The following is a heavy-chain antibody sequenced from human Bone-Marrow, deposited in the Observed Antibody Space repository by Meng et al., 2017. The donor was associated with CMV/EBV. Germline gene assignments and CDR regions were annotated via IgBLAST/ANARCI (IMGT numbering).Heavy chain of an antibody. CDR3: ARDASGSTWTYYYDSSGLGAFDI. V-gene: IGHV4-39*07. CDR2: IYYSGST. J-gene: IGHJ3*02. CDR1: GGSISSSSYY. Sequence: SETLSLTCTVSGGSISSSSYYWGWIRQPPGKGLEWIGSIYYSGSTYYNPSLKSRVTMSVDTSKNQFSLKLSSVTAADTAVYYCARDASGSTWTYYYDSSGLGAFDIWAQGTMVTVSS. D-gene: IGHD3-22*01.